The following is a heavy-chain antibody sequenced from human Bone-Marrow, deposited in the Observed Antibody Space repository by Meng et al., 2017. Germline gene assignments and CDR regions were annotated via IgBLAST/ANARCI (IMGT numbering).Heavy chain of an antibody. CDR2: IYPGDSDT. J-gene: IGHJ6*02. V-gene: IGHV5-51*01. D-gene: IGHD4-17*01. CDR1: GYSFTSYW. CDR3: ARHTDYGDYVFWLGTYYYYGMDV. Sequence: KVSCKGSGYSFTSYWIGWVRQMPGKGLEWMGIIYPGDSDTRYSPSFQGQDAISADKSISTAYLQCGSLKASDPAMYYCARHTDYGDYVFWLGTYYYYGMDVWGQGTTVTVSS.